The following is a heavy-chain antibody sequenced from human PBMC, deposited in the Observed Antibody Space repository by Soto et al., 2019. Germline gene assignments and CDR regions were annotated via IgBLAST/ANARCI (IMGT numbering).Heavy chain of an antibody. CDR2: ISGNGDNT. J-gene: IGHJ5*01. CDR1: GFTFRDCA. CDR3: VKRFADTYGYDS. Sequence: GGSLRLSCSASGFTFRDCAMHWVRQASGKGLEYVSAISGNGDNTYYADSVKGRFTISRDNSKNTSYLQMSSLRAEDTAIYYCVKRFADTYGYDSWGQGTLVTVSS. V-gene: IGHV3-64D*08. D-gene: IGHD5-18*01.